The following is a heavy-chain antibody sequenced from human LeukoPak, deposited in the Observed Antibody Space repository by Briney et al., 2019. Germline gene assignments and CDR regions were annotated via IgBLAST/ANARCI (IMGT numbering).Heavy chain of an antibody. D-gene: IGHD1-1*01. CDR1: GVSISSYY. Sequence: SETLSLTCTVSGVSISSYYWSWIRQPAGKGLEWLGRIYTSGSTNYNPSLKSRVTMSVDTSKNQFSLKLSSVTAADTAVYYCARSELDRYNWNDGYYYYYYMDVWGKGTTVTVSS. J-gene: IGHJ6*03. V-gene: IGHV4-4*07. CDR2: IYTSGST. CDR3: ARSELDRYNWNDGYYYYYYMDV.